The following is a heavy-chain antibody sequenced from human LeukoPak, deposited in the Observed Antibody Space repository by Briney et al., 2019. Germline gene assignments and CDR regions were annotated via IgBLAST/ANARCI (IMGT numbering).Heavy chain of an antibody. D-gene: IGHD5-12*01. CDR2: IIPIFGTA. CDR3: ARIEARGYAFDY. CDR1: GGTFSSYA. V-gene: IGHV1-69*06. J-gene: IGHJ4*02. Sequence: SVKVSCKASGGTFSSYAISWVRQAPGQGLEWMGGIIPIFGTANYAQKFQGRVTITADKSTSTAYMELSSLRSEDTAAYYCARIEARGYAFDYWGQGTLVTVSS.